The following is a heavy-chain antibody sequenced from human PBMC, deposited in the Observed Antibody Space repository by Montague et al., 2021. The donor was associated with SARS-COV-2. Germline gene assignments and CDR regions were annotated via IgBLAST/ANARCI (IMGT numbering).Heavy chain of an antibody. Sequence: PALVKPTQTLTLTCTFSGFSLSTSGMCVSWIRQPPGKALEWLARIDWDDDKYYSTPLKTRLTISKDTSKNQVVLTMTNMDPVDTATYYCARVTAGIVAYDYGGQGTLVTVSS. CDR2: IDWDDDK. J-gene: IGHJ4*02. CDR1: GFSLSTSGMC. V-gene: IGHV2-70*11. D-gene: IGHD5-12*01. CDR3: ARVTAGIVAYDY.